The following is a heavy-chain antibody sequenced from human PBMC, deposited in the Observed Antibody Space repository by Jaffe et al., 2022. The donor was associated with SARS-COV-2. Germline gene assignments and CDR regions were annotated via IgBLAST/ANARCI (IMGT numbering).Heavy chain of an antibody. CDR2: IYYTGTT. V-gene: IGHV4-61*01. CDR3: ARATYYYDSSGYPPNCFDP. D-gene: IGHD3-22*01. Sequence: QVQLQESGPGLVKPSETLSLTCTVSGGSVSSGSYYWSWIRQPPGKGLEWIGYIYYTGTTNCSPSLRSRVTMSVDTSKNQFSLKLSSVTAADTAVYYCARATYYYDSSGYPPNCFDPWGQGTLVTVSS. J-gene: IGHJ5*02. CDR1: GGSVSSGSYY.